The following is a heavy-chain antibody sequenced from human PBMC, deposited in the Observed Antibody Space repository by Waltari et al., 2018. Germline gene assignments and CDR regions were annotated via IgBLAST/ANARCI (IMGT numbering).Heavy chain of an antibody. CDR3: AGDRAIGLFFDY. Sequence: QVQLQESGQGLVKPSGPLSLTCAVSGDSISGNYWWSWVRQSPEKGLEWIGQAHHSGKTHYNPSLQSRVTISLDKPKNQFSLNLNSVTAADTAVYYCAGDRAIGLFFDYWGRGTLVTVSS. V-gene: IGHV4-4*02. CDR1: GDSISGNYW. J-gene: IGHJ4*02. D-gene: IGHD2-2*01. CDR2: AHHSGKT.